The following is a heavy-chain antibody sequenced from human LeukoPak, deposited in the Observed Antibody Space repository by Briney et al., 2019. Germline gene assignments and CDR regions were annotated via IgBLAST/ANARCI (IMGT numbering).Heavy chain of an antibody. CDR2: IYYSGST. CDR3: AREHYFYYMDG. CDR1: GGSINSYY. Sequence: SETVSLTCAVSGGSINSYYWSWIRQPPGKGLEYIGYIYYSGSTYYNPSLKSRVTISVDTSKNQFSLKLSSVTAADTAVYYCAREHYFYYMDGWGKGTTVTVSS. J-gene: IGHJ6*03. V-gene: IGHV4-59*12.